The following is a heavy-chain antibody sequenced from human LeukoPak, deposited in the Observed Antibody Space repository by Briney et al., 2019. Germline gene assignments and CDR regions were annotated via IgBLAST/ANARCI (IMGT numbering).Heavy chain of an antibody. J-gene: IGHJ3*02. D-gene: IGHD6-13*01. Sequence: SETLSLTCTVYGGSLSSYYWSWIRQPPGKGLEWIGEINHSGSTNYNPSLKSRVTISVDTSKKQFSLKLSSVTAADTAVYYCASRNNAAGDFDPSDIWGQGTMVTVSS. V-gene: IGHV4-34*01. CDR3: ASRNNAAGDFDPSDI. CDR1: GGSLSSYY. CDR2: INHSGST.